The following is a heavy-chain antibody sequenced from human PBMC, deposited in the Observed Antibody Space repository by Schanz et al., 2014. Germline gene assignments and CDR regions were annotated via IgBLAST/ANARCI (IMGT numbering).Heavy chain of an antibody. Sequence: EVQLLESGGGLVQPGGSLRLSCAASGFAFSGYNMNWVRQAPGKGLEWISYIDRSFTSFYIDSVKGRFTTSRDNAKNSLFLEMSSLRDEDTAVYFCVKDVSYSFDVWGQGTMVSVSA. V-gene: IGHV3-48*02. CDR2: IDRSFTS. CDR3: VKDVSYSFDV. J-gene: IGHJ3*01. D-gene: IGHD2-21*01. CDR1: GFAFSGYN.